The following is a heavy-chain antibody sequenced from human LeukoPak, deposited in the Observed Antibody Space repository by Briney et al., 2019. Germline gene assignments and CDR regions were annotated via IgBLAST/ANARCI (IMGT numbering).Heavy chain of an antibody. D-gene: IGHD1-1*01. J-gene: IGHJ4*02. CDR2: ISGDSTYI. CDR3: ARVSGRLERQSDLDY. Sequence: GGSLRLSCAASGFTFASYSMNWVSQAPGKGLEWVSSISGDSTYIYNAGSVKGRFTISRDNAQASPYLQMISLRADDTAVYYCARVSGRLERQSDLDYWGQGTLVIVSS. V-gene: IGHV3-21*01. CDR1: GFTFASYS.